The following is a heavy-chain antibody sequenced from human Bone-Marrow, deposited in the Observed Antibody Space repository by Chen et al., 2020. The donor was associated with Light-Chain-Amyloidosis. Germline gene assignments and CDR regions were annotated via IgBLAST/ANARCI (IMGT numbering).Heavy chain of an antibody. J-gene: IGHJ4*02. V-gene: IGHV5-51*01. CDR2: IYPDDSDA. Sequence: IGWVRQMPGKGLEWMGVIYPDDSDARYSPSFEGQVTISADKSITTADLQWRSLKASDTAMYYCARRRDGYNFDYWGQGTLVTVSS. D-gene: IGHD5-12*01. CDR3: ARRRDGYNFDY.